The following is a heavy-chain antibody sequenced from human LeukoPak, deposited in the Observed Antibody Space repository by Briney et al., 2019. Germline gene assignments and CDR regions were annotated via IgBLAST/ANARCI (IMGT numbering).Heavy chain of an antibody. J-gene: IGHJ4*02. CDR1: GFTLSTYW. CDR3: ASWGAGGNS. CDR2: INPEGSGK. Sequence: GGSLRLSCEASGFTLSTYWMNWVRQVPGKGLDWVANINPEGSGKRYVDSVKGRFPIARDNADNSLSLQMNSLRAEDTAVYYCASWGAGGNSWGQGTLVTVSS. V-gene: IGHV3-7*01. D-gene: IGHD3-16*01.